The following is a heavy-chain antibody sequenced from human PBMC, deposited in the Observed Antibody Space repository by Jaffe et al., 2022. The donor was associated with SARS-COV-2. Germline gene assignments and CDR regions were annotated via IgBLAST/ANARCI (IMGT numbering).Heavy chain of an antibody. Sequence: QLVESGGGVVQPGRSLRLSCAASGFTFSRYGMHWVRQAPGKGLEWVAVIWADETNEHYVDSVKGRFTISRDNSRNTLYLQLNSLRVEDTAVYYCARDKSDGSGNYYEDFWGQGTLVTVSS. V-gene: IGHV3-33*01. D-gene: IGHD3-10*01. CDR3: ARDKSDGSGNYYEDF. J-gene: IGHJ4*02. CDR1: GFTFSRYG. CDR2: IWADETNE.